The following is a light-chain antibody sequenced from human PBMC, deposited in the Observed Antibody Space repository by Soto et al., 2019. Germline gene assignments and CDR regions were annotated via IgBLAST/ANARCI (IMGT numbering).Light chain of an antibody. CDR1: SSDVGGYNY. V-gene: IGLV2-14*01. CDR3: SSYTSSSTLV. J-gene: IGLJ1*01. Sequence: QSVLTQPASVSGSPGQWITISCTGTSSDVGGYNYVSWYQQHPGKAPKLMIYDVSNRPSGVSNRFSGSKSGNTASLTISGLQAEDEDDYYCSSYTSSSTLVFGTGTKLTVL. CDR2: DVS.